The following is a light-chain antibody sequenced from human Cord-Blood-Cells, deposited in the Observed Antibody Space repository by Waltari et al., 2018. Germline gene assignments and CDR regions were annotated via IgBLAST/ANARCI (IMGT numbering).Light chain of an antibody. CDR2: WAS. V-gene: IGKV4-1*01. J-gene: IGKJ4*01. Sequence: IVMTQSTESTAVFLRERATTNSRNSRQVLYNCNYKNYLAWYQQKPGQPPKLLIYWASTRDSGVPDRFSGSGSGTDFTLTISRLEAEDVGVYYCQQNFSLPLTFGGGTKVEIK. CDR3: QQNFSLPLT. CDR1: RQVLYNCNYKNY.